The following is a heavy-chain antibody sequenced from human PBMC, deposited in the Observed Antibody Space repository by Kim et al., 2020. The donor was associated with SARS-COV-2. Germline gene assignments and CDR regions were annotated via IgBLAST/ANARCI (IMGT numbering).Heavy chain of an antibody. CDR2: IIPIFGTA. V-gene: IGHV1-69*13. CDR1: GGTFSSYA. D-gene: IGHD3-10*01. J-gene: IGHJ6*02. Sequence: SLKVSCKASGGTFSSYAISWVRQAPGQGLEWMGGIIPIFGTANYAQKFQGRVTITADESTSTAYMELSSLRSEDTAVYYCAREGVKMVRGVIKVSSGMDVWGQGTTVTVSS. CDR3: AREGVKMVRGVIKVSSGMDV.